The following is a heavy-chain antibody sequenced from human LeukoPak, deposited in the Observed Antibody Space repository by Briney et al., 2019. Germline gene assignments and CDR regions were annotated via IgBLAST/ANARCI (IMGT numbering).Heavy chain of an antibody. CDR1: GGSISSGGYY. D-gene: IGHD5-12*01. J-gene: IGHJ3*02. Sequence: PSETLSLTCTVSGGSISSGGYYWSWIRQPPGKGLEWIGEINHSGSTNYNPSLKSRVTISVDTSKNQFSLKLSSVTAADTAVYYCAREDSGYDENDAFDIWGQGTMVTVSS. CDR2: INHSGST. V-gene: IGHV4-61*08. CDR3: AREDSGYDENDAFDI.